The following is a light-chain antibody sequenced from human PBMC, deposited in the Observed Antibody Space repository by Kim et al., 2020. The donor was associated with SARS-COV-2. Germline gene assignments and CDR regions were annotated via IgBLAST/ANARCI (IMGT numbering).Light chain of an antibody. CDR2: AAS. J-gene: IGKJ2*01. V-gene: IGKV3-15*01. CDR3: QQYDKWSPAYT. CDR1: EDVNST. Sequence: PGERAILSCRASEDVNSTLAGYQQNPGQASRLLFYAASPRATGITPKFCGGGSDTEFTTTISSMLYEDSAVYYCQQYDKWSPAYTFGQGTKVDIK.